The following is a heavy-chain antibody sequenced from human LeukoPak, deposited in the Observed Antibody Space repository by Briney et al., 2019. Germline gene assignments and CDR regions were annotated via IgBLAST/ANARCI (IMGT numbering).Heavy chain of an antibody. CDR3: AKELGTAVVGQRVDY. CDR1: GFTVSSNS. V-gene: IGHV3-66*03. Sequence: GGSLRLSCTVSGFTVSSNSMSWVRQAPGKGLEWVSFIYSDNTHYSDSVKGRFTVSRDNSKNTLYLQMNSLRPEDTAVYYCAKELGTAVVGQRVDYWGQGTLVTVSS. J-gene: IGHJ4*02. CDR2: IYSDNT. D-gene: IGHD2-2*01.